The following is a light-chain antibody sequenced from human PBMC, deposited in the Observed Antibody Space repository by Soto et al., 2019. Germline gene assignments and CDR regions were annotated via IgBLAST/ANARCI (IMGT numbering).Light chain of an antibody. CDR2: AAS. CDR1: HGISSY. J-gene: IGKJ5*01. V-gene: IGKV1-8*01. Sequence: AIRMTQSPSSLAASTRDRVTMTCRTSHGISSYLAWYQQKPGKAPKLLIYAASTLQSRVPSRFSGSRSGTDFTLTISCLQSEDFATYYCQQYYSYPITFGQGTRLEIK. CDR3: QQYYSYPIT.